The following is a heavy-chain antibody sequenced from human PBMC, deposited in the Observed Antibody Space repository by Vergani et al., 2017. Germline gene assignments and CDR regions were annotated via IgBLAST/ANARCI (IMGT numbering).Heavy chain of an antibody. CDR3: ARDHSGDLSSYYYYGMDV. CDR2: ISAYNGNT. V-gene: IGHV1-18*01. Sequence: QVQLVQSGAEVKKPGASVKVSCKASGYTFTSYGISWVRQAPGQGLEWMGWISAYNGNTNYAQKLQGRVTMTTDTSTSTADMELRSLRSDDTAVYYCARDHSGDLSSYYYYGMDVWGQGTTVTVSS. CDR1: GYTFTSYG. D-gene: IGHD3-10*01. J-gene: IGHJ6*02.